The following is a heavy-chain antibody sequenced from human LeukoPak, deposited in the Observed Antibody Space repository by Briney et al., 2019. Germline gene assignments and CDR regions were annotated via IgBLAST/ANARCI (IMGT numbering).Heavy chain of an antibody. Sequence: GGSLRLSCSASGFIFSNYWMTWVRQAPGKGLEWVANIKQDGSEKYYVNSVKGRFTISRDNAKNSLYLQMNSLRDEDTAVYYCARDVDYGFDYWGQGILVTVYS. V-gene: IGHV3-7*01. CDR2: IKQDGSEK. D-gene: IGHD4-17*01. CDR3: ARDVDYGFDY. CDR1: GFIFSNYW. J-gene: IGHJ4*02.